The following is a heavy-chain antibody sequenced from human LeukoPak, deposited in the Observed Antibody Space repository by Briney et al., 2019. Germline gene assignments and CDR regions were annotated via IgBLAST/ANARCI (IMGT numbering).Heavy chain of an antibody. CDR1: GFTFSNAY. J-gene: IGHJ5*02. CDR3: TTLGTS. Sequence: RSGGSLRLSCAASGFTFSNAYMNWVRQAPGKGPEWVGHIKSKTDGGTTDYAAPVKGRFTISRDDSKNTLYLQMSSMKIEDTAVYYCTTLGTSWGQGTLVTVSS. V-gene: IGHV3-15*05. CDR2: IKSKTDGGTT.